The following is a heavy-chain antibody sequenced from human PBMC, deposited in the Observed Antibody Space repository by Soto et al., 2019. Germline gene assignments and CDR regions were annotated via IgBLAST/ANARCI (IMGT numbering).Heavy chain of an antibody. CDR3: SRPRTGSYGGQLDS. CDR1: GFTFSIYA. CDR2: ITGSGGST. Sequence: EVQLLESGGGLVQPGGCRRLSCVASGFTFSIYAMPWVRQAPGTGLEWVSAITGSGGSTYSADSVKGRFTISRDNSENTLFLQMNNLRAEDTAIYYCSRPRTGSYGGQLDSWGQGTLVTVSS. D-gene: IGHD1-26*01. V-gene: IGHV3-23*01. J-gene: IGHJ4*02.